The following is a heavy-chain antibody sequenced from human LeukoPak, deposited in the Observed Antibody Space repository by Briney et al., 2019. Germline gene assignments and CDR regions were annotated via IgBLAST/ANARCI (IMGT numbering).Heavy chain of an antibody. D-gene: IGHD2-2*01. Sequence: GGSLRLSCAASGFTFSSYAMSWVRQAPGKGLEWVSAISGSGGSTYYVDSVKGGFTISRDNSKNTLYLQMNSLRAEDTAVYYCAKDAFSVVPAADWFDPWGQGTLVTVSS. V-gene: IGHV3-23*01. CDR2: ISGSGGST. CDR1: GFTFSSYA. CDR3: AKDAFSVVPAADWFDP. J-gene: IGHJ5*02.